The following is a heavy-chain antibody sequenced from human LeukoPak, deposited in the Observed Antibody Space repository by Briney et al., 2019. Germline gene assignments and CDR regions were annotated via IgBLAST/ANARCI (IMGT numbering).Heavy chain of an antibody. CDR1: GYTFTSYY. CDR3: ARDHGGSYNNWFDP. Sequence: ASVKVSCKASGYTFTSYYMHWVRQAPGQGLEWMGIINPNSGGTNYAQKFQGRVTMTRDTSISTAYMELSRLRSDDTAVYYCARDHGGSYNNWFDPWGQGTLVTVSS. V-gene: IGHV1-2*02. J-gene: IGHJ5*02. D-gene: IGHD1-26*01. CDR2: INPNSGGT.